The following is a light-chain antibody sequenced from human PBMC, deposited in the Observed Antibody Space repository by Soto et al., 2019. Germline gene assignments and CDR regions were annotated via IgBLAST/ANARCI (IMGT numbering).Light chain of an antibody. Sequence: NFMLTQPHSVSESPGKTVTISCTRSSGSIASNYVQWYQQRPGSAPTTVIYEDNQRPSGVPDRFSGSIDSSSTSASLTISGLKTEDDADYYCQSYDSSNWVFGGGTKLTVL. J-gene: IGLJ3*02. CDR3: QSYDSSNWV. CDR1: SGSIASNY. V-gene: IGLV6-57*03. CDR2: EDN.